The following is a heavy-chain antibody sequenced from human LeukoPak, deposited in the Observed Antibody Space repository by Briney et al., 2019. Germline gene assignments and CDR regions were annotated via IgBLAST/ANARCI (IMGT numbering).Heavy chain of an antibody. J-gene: IGHJ5*02. CDR1: GGSFSGYY. D-gene: IGHD3-3*01. V-gene: IGHV4-34*01. Sequence: SETLSLTCAGYGGSFSGYYWSWIRQPPGKGLEWIGEINHSGSTNYNPSLKSRVTIPVDTSKNQFSLKLSSVTAADTAVYYCARGFFSITIFGVVIMSWFDPWGQGTLVTVSS. CDR3: ARGFFSITIFGVVIMSWFDP. CDR2: INHSGST.